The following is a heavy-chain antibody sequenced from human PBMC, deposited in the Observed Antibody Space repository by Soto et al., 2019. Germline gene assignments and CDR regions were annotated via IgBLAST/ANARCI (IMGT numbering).Heavy chain of an antibody. D-gene: IGHD2-15*01. CDR3: ARVSSCSGGSCHTHFDY. V-gene: IGHV3-11*06. J-gene: IGHJ4*02. Sequence: PGGSLRLSCAASGFTFSDYYMSWIRQAPGKGLEWVSYISSSSSYTNYADSVKGRFTISRDNAKNSLFLQMNSLRAEDTAVYYCARVSSCSGGSCHTHFDYWGQGTLVPVSS. CDR2: ISSSSSYT. CDR1: GFTFSDYY.